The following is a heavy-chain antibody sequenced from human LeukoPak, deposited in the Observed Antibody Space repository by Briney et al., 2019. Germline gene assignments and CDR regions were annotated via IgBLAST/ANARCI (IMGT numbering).Heavy chain of an antibody. CDR1: GGSISSSSYY. CDR2: IYYSGST. V-gene: IGHV4-39*07. Sequence: SETLSLTCTVSGGSISSSSYYWGWIRQPPGKGLEWIGSIYYSGSTYYNPSLKSRVTISVDTSKNQFSLRLSSVTAADTAVYYCARDRTIIVVGRGPVYGMDVWGQGTTVTVSS. J-gene: IGHJ6*02. D-gene: IGHD3-22*01. CDR3: ARDRTIIVVGRGPVYGMDV.